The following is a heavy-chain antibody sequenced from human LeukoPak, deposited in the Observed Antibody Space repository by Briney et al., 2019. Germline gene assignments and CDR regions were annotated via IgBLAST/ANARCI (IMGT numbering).Heavy chain of an antibody. CDR3: ARGMSGSYVGY. Sequence: SETLSLTCTVSGGSISTSNYYWGWIRQPPGKGLEWIGNIFYSGSTYYSPSLKSRVTISVDKSKNQFSLKLSSVTAADTAVYYCARGMSGSYVGYWGQGTLVTVSS. J-gene: IGHJ4*02. V-gene: IGHV4-39*07. D-gene: IGHD1-26*01. CDR2: IFYSGST. CDR1: GGSISTSNYY.